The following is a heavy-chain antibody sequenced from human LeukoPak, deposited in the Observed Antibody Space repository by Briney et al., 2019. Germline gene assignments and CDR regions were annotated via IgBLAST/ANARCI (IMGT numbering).Heavy chain of an antibody. Sequence: GGSLRLSCAASGFTFSSYSMNWVRQAPGKGLEWVSSISSSSSYVYYADSVKGRFTISGDNAKNSLYLQMNSLRAEDTAVYYCARVRDIVVVPAIEFDYWGQGTLVTVSS. V-gene: IGHV3-21*01. J-gene: IGHJ4*02. D-gene: IGHD2-2*01. CDR2: ISSSSSYV. CDR3: ARVRDIVVVPAIEFDY. CDR1: GFTFSSYS.